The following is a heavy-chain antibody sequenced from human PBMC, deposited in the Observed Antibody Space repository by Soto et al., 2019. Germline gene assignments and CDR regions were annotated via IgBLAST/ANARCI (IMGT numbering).Heavy chain of an antibody. CDR1: GGSVSSGSYY. V-gene: IGHV4-61*01. CDR3: ARVPRKGYYFDY. Sequence: SSETLSLTCTVSGGSVSSGSYYWSWIRQPPGKGLEWIGYIYYSGSTNYNPSLKSRVTISVDTSKNQFSLKLSSVTAADTAVYYCARVPRKGYYFDYWGQGTLVTVSS. J-gene: IGHJ4*02. CDR2: IYYSGST.